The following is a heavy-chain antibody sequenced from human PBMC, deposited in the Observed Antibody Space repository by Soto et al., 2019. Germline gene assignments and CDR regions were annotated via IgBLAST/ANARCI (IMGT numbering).Heavy chain of an antibody. CDR2: ISGGGGST. Sequence: PGGSLRLSCAASGFTFDDYSMHWVRHAPGKGLEWVSAISGGGGSTYYADSVKGRFTISRDNSKNTLYLQMNSLTAEDTAVYYCAKERGSSLPLIFSAFDIWGQGTMVTVSS. J-gene: IGHJ3*02. D-gene: IGHD3-16*01. CDR3: AKERGSSLPLIFSAFDI. CDR1: GFTFDDYS. V-gene: IGHV3-23*01.